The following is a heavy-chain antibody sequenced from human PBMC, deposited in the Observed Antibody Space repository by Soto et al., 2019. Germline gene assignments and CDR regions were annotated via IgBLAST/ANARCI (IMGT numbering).Heavy chain of an antibody. CDR1: GGSISSGGYY. D-gene: IGHD3-3*01. CDR2: IYYRGST. V-gene: IGHV4-31*03. J-gene: IGHJ5*02. Sequence: QVQLQESGPGLVKPSQTLSLTCTVSGGSISSGGYYWSWIRQHPGKGLAWIGYIYYRGSTYYNPSLKSRVTMSVDTSKNQFSLKLSSVTAADTAVYYCASRREEWWFDPWGQGTLVTVSS. CDR3: ASRREEWWFDP.